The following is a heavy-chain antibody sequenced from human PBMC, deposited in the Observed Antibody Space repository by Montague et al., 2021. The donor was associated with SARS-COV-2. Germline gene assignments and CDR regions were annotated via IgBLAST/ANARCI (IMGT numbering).Heavy chain of an antibody. CDR2: IYWDDDK. V-gene: IGHV2-5*02. Sequence: PALVKPTQTLTLTCTFSGFSLSTSGVGVGWIRQPPGKALEWLALIYWDDDKRYSPSLKSRLTITKDTSKNQVVLTMTNMDPVDTATYYCARTPHGDYSALFDYWGQGILVTVS. J-gene: IGHJ4*02. CDR3: ARTPHGDYSALFDY. D-gene: IGHD4-17*01. CDR1: GFSLSTSGVG.